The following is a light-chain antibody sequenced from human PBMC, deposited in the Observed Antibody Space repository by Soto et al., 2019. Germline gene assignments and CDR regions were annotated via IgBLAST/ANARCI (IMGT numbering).Light chain of an antibody. J-gene: IGKJ4*01. Sequence: EVVLTQSPATLSLSPGERATLSCRASQSVSSYLAWYQHKDGQAPRLLIYDASNRATGIPARFSGSGSGTDFTLTISSLEPEDFAVYYCHQRSNWPPLTFGGGTKVEIK. CDR1: QSVSSY. V-gene: IGKV3-11*01. CDR3: HQRSNWPPLT. CDR2: DAS.